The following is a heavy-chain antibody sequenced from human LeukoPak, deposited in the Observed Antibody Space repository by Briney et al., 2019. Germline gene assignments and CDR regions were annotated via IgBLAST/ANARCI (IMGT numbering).Heavy chain of an antibody. CDR3: ARAPYDYGDYGFDY. V-gene: IGHV4-31*03. Sequence: PSETLSLTCTVSGGSISSGGYYWSWIRQHPGKGLEWIGYIYYSGSTYYNPSLKSRVTISVDTSKNQFSLKLSSVTAADTAVYYCARAPYDYGDYGFDYWGQGTLVTVSS. J-gene: IGHJ4*02. D-gene: IGHD4-17*01. CDR2: IYYSGST. CDR1: GGSISSGGYY.